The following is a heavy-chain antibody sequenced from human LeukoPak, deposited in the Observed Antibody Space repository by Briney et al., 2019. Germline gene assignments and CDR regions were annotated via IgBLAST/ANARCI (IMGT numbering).Heavy chain of an antibody. V-gene: IGHV4-59*08. CDR3: ARLFRVAVAGGGWFDP. CDR1: GGSISSYY. D-gene: IGHD6-19*01. CDR2: IYYSGST. Sequence: PSETLSLTCTVSGGSISSYYWSWIRQPPGKGLEWIGYIYYSGSTNYNPSLKSRVTISVDTSKNQFSLKLSSVTAADTAVYYCARLFRVAVAGGGWFDPWGQGTLVTVSS. J-gene: IGHJ5*02.